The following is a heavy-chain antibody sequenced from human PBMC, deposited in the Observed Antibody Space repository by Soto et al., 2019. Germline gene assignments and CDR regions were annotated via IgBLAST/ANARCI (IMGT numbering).Heavy chain of an antibody. D-gene: IGHD3-22*01. Sequence: SETLSLTCAVSGYSISSGYYWGWIRQPPGKGLEWIGSIYHSGSTYYNQSLKSRVTISVDTSKNQFSLKLSSVTAADTAVYYCARRIVVATRDAFDIWGQGTMVTVSS. CDR1: GYSISSGYY. CDR3: ARRIVVATRDAFDI. J-gene: IGHJ3*02. V-gene: IGHV4-38-2*01. CDR2: IYHSGST.